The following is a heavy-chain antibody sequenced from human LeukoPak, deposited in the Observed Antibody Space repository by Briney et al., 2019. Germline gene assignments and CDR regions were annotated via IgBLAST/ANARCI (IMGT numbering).Heavy chain of an antibody. Sequence: SVKVSCKASVGTFSNYAINWVRQAPGQGLEWMGRIILIFGTVKYAQKFQGRGTITADKSTITAYMELSSLRSEDTAVYYCARESTIVTTGVTGAEFDYWGQGTLVTVSS. CDR1: VGTFSNYA. CDR3: ARESTIVTTGVTGAEFDY. D-gene: IGHD4-23*01. V-gene: IGHV1-69*06. J-gene: IGHJ4*02. CDR2: IILIFGTV.